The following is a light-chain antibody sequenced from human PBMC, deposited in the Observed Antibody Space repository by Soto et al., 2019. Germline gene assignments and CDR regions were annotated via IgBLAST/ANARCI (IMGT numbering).Light chain of an antibody. CDR1: RSVSSRY. Sequence: EIVLTQSPGTLSLSPGERATLSCRASRSVSSRYLAWYQQKPGQAPRLLIYGASSRATGIPDRFSGSGSETDFTLTIGRLEPEDFAVYLCHQYGYSPNTFGQGTKLEIK. CDR2: GAS. CDR3: HQYGYSPNT. V-gene: IGKV3-20*01. J-gene: IGKJ2*01.